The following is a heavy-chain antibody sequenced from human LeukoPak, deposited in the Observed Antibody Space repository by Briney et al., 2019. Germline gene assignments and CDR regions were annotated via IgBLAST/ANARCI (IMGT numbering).Heavy chain of an antibody. CDR3: ARDFREIPVD. Sequence: SETLSLTCTVSGGSISSSSYYWGWIRQPPGKGLEWIGSIYYSGSTYYNPSLKSRVTISVDTSKNQFSLKLSSVTAADTAVYYCARDFREIPVDWGQGTLVTVSS. J-gene: IGHJ4*02. D-gene: IGHD3-10*01. CDR2: IYYSGST. V-gene: IGHV4-39*07. CDR1: GGSISSSSYY.